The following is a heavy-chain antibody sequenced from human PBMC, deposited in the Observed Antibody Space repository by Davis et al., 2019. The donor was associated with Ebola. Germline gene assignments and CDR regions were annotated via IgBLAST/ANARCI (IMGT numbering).Heavy chain of an antibody. CDR2: ISAYNGNT. J-gene: IGHJ4*02. D-gene: IGHD3-10*01. CDR3: AREGFVGFDY. CDR1: GYTFTSYV. Sequence: AASVKVSCKASGYTFTSYVISWVRQAPGQGLEWMGWISAYNGNTNYAQKFQGRVTITADESTSTAYMELSSLRSEDTAVYYCAREGFVGFDYWGQGTLVTVSS. V-gene: IGHV1-18*01.